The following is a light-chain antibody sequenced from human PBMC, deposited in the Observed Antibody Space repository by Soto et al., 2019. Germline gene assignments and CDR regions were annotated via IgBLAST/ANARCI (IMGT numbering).Light chain of an antibody. Sequence: DIQMTQSPSTLSASVGDRVTITCRASQNIISWLAWYQQKLGKAPKLLTYKASRIESGVPSRFSGSGSGTEFAHTINSLQPDDFATYYCQQYISMPPTFGQGTKLEIK. V-gene: IGKV1-5*03. J-gene: IGKJ2*01. CDR3: QQYISMPPT. CDR2: KAS. CDR1: QNIISW.